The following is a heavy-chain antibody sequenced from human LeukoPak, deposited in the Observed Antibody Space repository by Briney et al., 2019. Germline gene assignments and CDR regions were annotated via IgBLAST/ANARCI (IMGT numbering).Heavy chain of an antibody. V-gene: IGHV3-30-3*01. Sequence: GRSLRLSCAASGFTFSSYAMHWVRQAPGKGLEGVAVISYDGSNKYYADSVKGRFTISRDNSKNTLYLQMNSLRAEDTAVYYCARDVAVYYYYYGMDVWGQGTTVTVSS. CDR3: ARDVAVYYYYYGMDV. CDR2: ISYDGSNK. D-gene: IGHD2-15*01. J-gene: IGHJ6*02. CDR1: GFTFSSYA.